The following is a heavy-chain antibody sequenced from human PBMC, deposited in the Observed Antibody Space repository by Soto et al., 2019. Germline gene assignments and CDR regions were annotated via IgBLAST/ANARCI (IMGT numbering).Heavy chain of an antibody. V-gene: IGHV1-18*01. CDR2: VSAYNGNT. J-gene: IGHJ4*02. CDR3: ARDWGGFDY. D-gene: IGHD7-27*01. Sequence: QVQLVQSGAEVKKPGASVKVSCKSSGYTFTSYDITWVRQAPGQGLEWMGWVSAYNGNTNYARKFQGRVSMTKDTATSTVYMELRSMRSDDTAMYYCARDWGGFDYWGQGTLVTVSS. CDR1: GYTFTSYD.